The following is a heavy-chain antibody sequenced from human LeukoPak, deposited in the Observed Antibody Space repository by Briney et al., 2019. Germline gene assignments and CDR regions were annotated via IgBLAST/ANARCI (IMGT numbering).Heavy chain of an antibody. CDR2: INHSGST. Sequence: KPSETLSLTCAVYGGSFSGYYWSWIRQPPGKGLGWIGEINHSGSTNYNPSLKSRVTISVDTSKNHFSLKLSSVTAADTAVYYCARGVYIAAGQYGYWGQGTMVSVSS. V-gene: IGHV4-34*01. CDR1: GGSFSGYY. D-gene: IGHD6-13*01. CDR3: ARGVYIAAGQYGY. J-gene: IGHJ4*02.